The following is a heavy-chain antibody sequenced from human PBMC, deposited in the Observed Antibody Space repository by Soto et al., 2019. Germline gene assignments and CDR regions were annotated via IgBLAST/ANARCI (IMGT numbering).Heavy chain of an antibody. CDR3: ARGPPYSSSWYKDYYYGMDV. J-gene: IGHJ6*02. Sequence: SETLSLTCTVSGGSISSSSYYWGWIRQPPGKGLEWIGRIYYSGSTYYNPSLKSRVTISVDTSKNQFSLKLSSVTAADTAVYYCARGPPYSSSWYKDYYYGMDVWGQGTTVTVSS. D-gene: IGHD6-13*01. V-gene: IGHV4-39*01. CDR2: IYYSGST. CDR1: GGSISSSSYY.